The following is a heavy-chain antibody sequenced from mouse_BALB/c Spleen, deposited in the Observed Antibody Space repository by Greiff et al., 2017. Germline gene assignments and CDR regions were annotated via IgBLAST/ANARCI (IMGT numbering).Heavy chain of an antibody. CDR1: GFTFSNYW. CDR2: IRLKSNNYAT. J-gene: IGHJ3*01. Sequence: EVQGVESGGGLVQPGGSMKLSCVASGFTFSNYWMNWVRQSPEKGLEWVAEIRLKSNNYATHYAESVKGRFTISRDDSKSSVYLQMNNLRAEDTGIYYCTREVYYDYDVGFAYWGQGTLVTVSA. V-gene: IGHV6-6*02. CDR3: TREVYYDYDVGFAY. D-gene: IGHD2-4*01.